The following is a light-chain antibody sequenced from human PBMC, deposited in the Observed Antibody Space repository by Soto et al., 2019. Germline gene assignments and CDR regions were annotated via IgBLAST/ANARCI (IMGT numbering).Light chain of an antibody. V-gene: IGLV2-23*01. CDR2: EGS. CDR3: CSYAGSSNYV. J-gene: IGLJ1*01. CDR1: SSDVGSYNL. Sequence: QSVLTQPASVSGSPGQSITISCTGTSSDVGSYNLVSWYQQHPGKAPKLMIYEGSKRPSGVSNRFSGSKSGNTASLTISGLQAEDEADYYCCSYAGSSNYVFGTGNKVTVL.